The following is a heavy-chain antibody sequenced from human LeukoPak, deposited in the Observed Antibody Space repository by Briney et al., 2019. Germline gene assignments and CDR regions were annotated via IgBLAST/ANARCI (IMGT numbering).Heavy chain of an antibody. CDR3: VRDGDAYNFDH. J-gene: IGHJ4*02. Sequence: GGSLRLSCAASGFTFRSHWMHWVRQAPGKGLVWVSRIKGDESYTNHADSVKGRFTISRDNAKNTLYLQMTSLRAEDTAIYYCVRDGDAYNFDHWGQGTLVTVSA. CDR1: GFTFRSHW. D-gene: IGHD5-24*01. CDR2: IKGDESYT. V-gene: IGHV3-74*01.